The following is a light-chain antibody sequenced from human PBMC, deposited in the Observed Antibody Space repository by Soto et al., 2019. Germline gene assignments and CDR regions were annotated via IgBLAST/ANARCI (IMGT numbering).Light chain of an antibody. V-gene: IGKV1-5*03. CDR2: KAS. CDR3: QQYHSYWT. J-gene: IGKJ1*01. CDR1: QSIVSW. Sequence: DIQMTQSPSTLSAFVGDRVTITCRASQSIVSWLAWYQQKPGKAPKLLIYKASTLQYGVPSRFSGSGFGTDFTLTISSLQPDDFATYYCQQYHSYWTFGQGTKVEIK.